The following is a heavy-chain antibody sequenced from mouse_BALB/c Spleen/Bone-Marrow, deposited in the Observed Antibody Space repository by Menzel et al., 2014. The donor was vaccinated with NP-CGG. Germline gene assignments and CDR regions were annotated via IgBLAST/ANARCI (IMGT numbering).Heavy chain of an antibody. CDR1: GYTFTNYW. J-gene: IGHJ3*01. V-gene: IGHV1-7*01. CDR3: TRRAYGGSYGFAY. Sequence: VQLQQSGAELAKPGASVKMSCKASGYTFTNYWMHWVKQRPGQGLEWIGYINPSTGYTEYNQKFKDKATLTADKSSSTAYMQLSSLTSEDSSVFYYTRRAYGGSYGFAYWGQGTLVTVSA. D-gene: IGHD1-1*01. CDR2: INPSTGYT.